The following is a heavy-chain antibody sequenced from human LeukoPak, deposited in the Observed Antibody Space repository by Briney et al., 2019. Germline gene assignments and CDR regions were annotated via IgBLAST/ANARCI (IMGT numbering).Heavy chain of an antibody. J-gene: IGHJ6*02. CDR3: ARDGLPDTVIMLYYYYGMDV. Sequence: GGSLRLSCAASGFTFSSYWMSRVRQAPGKGLEWVANIKQDGSEKYYVDSVKGRFTISRDNAKNSLYLQMNSLRAEDTAVYYCARDGLPDTVIMLYYYYGMDVWGQGTTVTVSS. V-gene: IGHV3-7*01. CDR1: GFTFSSYW. CDR2: IKQDGSEK. D-gene: IGHD4-11*01.